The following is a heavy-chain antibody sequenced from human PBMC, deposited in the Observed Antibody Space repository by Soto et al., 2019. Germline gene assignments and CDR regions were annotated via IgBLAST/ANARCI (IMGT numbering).Heavy chain of an antibody. CDR2: ISAYNGNT. CDR1: GYTFNTYG. Sequence: QVQLVQSGAEVKKPGASVRVSCKASGYTFNTYGISWVRQAPGQGLEWMGWISAYNGNTNYAQKLQGRDTMTTEKSTTTAYMELRSLRSDDTAVYYCARDQNDYVWGSYRRYWGQGTLVTVSS. J-gene: IGHJ4*02. V-gene: IGHV1-18*01. CDR3: ARDQNDYVWGSYRRY. D-gene: IGHD3-16*02.